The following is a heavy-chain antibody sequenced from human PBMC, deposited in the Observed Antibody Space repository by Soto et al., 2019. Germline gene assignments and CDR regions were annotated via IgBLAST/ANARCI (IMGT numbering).Heavy chain of an antibody. J-gene: IGHJ6*02. CDR2: ISAYNGNT. V-gene: IGHV1-18*01. CDR1: GYTFTSYG. Sequence: ASVKVSCKASGYTFTSYGISWVRQAPGQGLEWMGWISAYNGNTNYAQKLQGRVTMTTDTSTSTAYMELRSLRSDDTAVYYCAIQVFPEYYSNYASHYYYYYGMDVWGQGTTVTVSS. CDR3: AIQVFPEYYSNYASHYYYYYGMDV. D-gene: IGHD4-4*01.